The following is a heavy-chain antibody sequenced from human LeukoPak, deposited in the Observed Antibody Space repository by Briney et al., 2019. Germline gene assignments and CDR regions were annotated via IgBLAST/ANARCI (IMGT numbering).Heavy chain of an antibody. D-gene: IGHD1-14*01. CDR1: GGSFSGYY. V-gene: IGHV4-34*01. CDR3: ARRTHSDFDY. CDR2: INHSGST. J-gene: IGHJ4*02. Sequence: PSEALSLTCAVYGGSFSGYYWSWIRQPPGEGLEWIGEINHSGSTNYNPSLKSRVTISVDKSKNQFSLKLSSVTAADTAVYYCARRTHSDFDYWGQGTLVTVSS.